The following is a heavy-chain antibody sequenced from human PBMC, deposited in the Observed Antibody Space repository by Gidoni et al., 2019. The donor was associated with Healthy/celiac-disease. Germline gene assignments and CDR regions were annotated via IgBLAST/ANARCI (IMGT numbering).Heavy chain of an antibody. J-gene: IGHJ4*02. CDR1: GFTVRSNY. CDR3: ARDSRHDYGGPYYFDY. D-gene: IGHD4-17*01. Sequence: EVQLVESGGGLIQPGGSLRLSCAASGFTVRSNYMSWVRQAPGKGLEWVSVIYSGGSTYYADSVKGRFTISRDNSKNTLYLQMNSLRAEDTAVYYCARDSRHDYGGPYYFDYWGQGTLVTVSS. CDR2: IYSGGST. V-gene: IGHV3-53*01.